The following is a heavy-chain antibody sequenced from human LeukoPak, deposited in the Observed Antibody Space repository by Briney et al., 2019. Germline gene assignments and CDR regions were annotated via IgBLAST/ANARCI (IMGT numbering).Heavy chain of an antibody. CDR2: IYPGDSDT. Sequence: PGESLEISCQGSGYLFTSYWIGWVRQLPGKGLEWMGIIYPGDSDTRYSPSFQGQVTISADKSISTAYLQWSSLKASDTAMYYCARHYYYGSGPGAFDIWGQGTMVTVSS. J-gene: IGHJ3*02. CDR1: GYLFTSYW. D-gene: IGHD3-10*01. CDR3: ARHYYYGSGPGAFDI. V-gene: IGHV5-51*01.